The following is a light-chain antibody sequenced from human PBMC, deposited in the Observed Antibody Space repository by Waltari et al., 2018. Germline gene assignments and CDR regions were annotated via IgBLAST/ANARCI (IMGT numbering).Light chain of an antibody. CDR2: SDD. Sequence: QSVLTQPPSASGSPGQRVIISCSGSSSNIGRNHVNWYQQLPGTAPTLLIYSDDQRPSGVPERFSGSKSGTSASLGITGLLAEDEAVYHCSTWDDSLNGQVFGGGSKVTVL. J-gene: IGLJ3*02. V-gene: IGLV1-44*01. CDR1: SSNIGRNH. CDR3: STWDDSLNGQV.